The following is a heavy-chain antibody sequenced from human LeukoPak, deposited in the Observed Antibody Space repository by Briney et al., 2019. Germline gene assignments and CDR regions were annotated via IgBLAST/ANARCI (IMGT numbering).Heavy chain of an antibody. Sequence: PSETLSLTCAVSGGSIMTTNWWSWVRQPPHKGLERIGVVHLRRATNYNPSLESRVSMSIDTSKNQMSLKLTSVTAADTAIYFCTRESGVFSPFGFWGQGTLVTVSS. V-gene: IGHV4-4*02. D-gene: IGHD1-26*01. J-gene: IGHJ4*02. CDR3: TRESGVFSPFGF. CDR1: GGSIMTTNW. CDR2: VHLRRAT.